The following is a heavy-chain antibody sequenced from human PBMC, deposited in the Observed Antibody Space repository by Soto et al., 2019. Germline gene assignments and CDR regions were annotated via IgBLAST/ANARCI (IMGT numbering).Heavy chain of an antibody. J-gene: IGHJ3*02. CDR2: INPSGGST. Sequence: ASVKVSCKASGYTFTSSYMHWGRQAPGQGLEWMGMINPSGGSTSYAQKFQGRVTMTRDTSTSTVYMELSSLRSEDTAVYYCARDPTYYDFWSGSTAQDAFDIWGQGTMVTVSS. CDR1: GYTFTSSY. D-gene: IGHD3-3*01. V-gene: IGHV1-46*01. CDR3: ARDPTYYDFWSGSTAQDAFDI.